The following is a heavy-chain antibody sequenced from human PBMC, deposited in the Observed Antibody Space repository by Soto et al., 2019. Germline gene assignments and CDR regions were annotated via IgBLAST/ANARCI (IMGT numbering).Heavy chain of an antibody. Sequence: QVQLVQSGAEVKKPGSSVKVSCKASGGTFSSYTISWVRQAPGQGLEWMGRIIPILGIANYAQKFQGRVTITADKSTSTADMELSSLRSEDTAVYYCAREARGAWELPYYFDYWGQGTLVTVSS. CDR2: IIPILGIA. CDR3: AREARGAWELPYYFDY. D-gene: IGHD1-26*01. CDR1: GGTFSSYT. J-gene: IGHJ4*02. V-gene: IGHV1-69*08.